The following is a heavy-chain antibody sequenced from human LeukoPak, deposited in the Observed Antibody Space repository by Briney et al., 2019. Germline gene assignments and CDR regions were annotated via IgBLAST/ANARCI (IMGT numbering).Heavy chain of an antibody. J-gene: IGHJ5*02. Sequence: ASVKVSCKASGYTFTSYAMNWVRQAPGQGLEWMGWINTNTGNPTYAQGFTGRFVFSLDTSVSTAYLQISSLKAEDTAVYYCARERYYYDSGGVNWFDPWGQGTLVTVSS. D-gene: IGHD3-22*01. CDR2: INTNTGNP. CDR1: GYTFTSYA. V-gene: IGHV7-4-1*02. CDR3: ARERYYYDSGGVNWFDP.